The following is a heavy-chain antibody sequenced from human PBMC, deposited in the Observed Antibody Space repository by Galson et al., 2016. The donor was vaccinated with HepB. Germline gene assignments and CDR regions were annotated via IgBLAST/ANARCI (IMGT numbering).Heavy chain of an antibody. CDR2: ISYDGSNK. CDR1: VFTFSSYG. V-gene: IGHV3-30*18. D-gene: IGHD2-2*01. Sequence: SLRLSCAASVFTFSSYGMHWVRQAPGKGLEWVAFISYDGSNKKYANSVKGRFTISRDNSKKTLYLQMYSLRAEDTAVYYCAKDGRIYCSSASCHDHFHYWGQGTLVTVSS. CDR3: AKDGRIYCSSASCHDHFHY. J-gene: IGHJ4*02.